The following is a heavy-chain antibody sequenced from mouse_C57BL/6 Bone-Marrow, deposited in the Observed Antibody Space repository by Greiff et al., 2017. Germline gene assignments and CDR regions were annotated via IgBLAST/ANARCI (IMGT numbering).Heavy chain of an antibody. V-gene: IGHV14-4*01. CDR1: GFHTQDDY. CDR3: TTHCDCGSSFYWYFDV. D-gene: IGHD1-1*01. CDR2: IDPENGDT. J-gene: IGHJ1*03. Sequence: VQLQQFGAELVRPGASVKLSSTAPGFHTQDDYMHWVKQRPEQGLEWIGWIDPENGDTAYASKFQGKATITADTSSNTAYLPLSRLPSEDTAVYYGTTHCDCGSSFYWYFDVWGTGTTVTVSS.